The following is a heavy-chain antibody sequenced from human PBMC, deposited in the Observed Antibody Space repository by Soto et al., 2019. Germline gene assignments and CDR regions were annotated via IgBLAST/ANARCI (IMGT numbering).Heavy chain of an antibody. CDR2: ISGSGGST. V-gene: IGHV3-23*01. CDR3: AKKGGYYYYDSTGYSPY. CDR1: GFTFSSYA. J-gene: IGHJ4*02. D-gene: IGHD3-22*01. Sequence: EVQLLESGGGLVQPGGSLRLSCAGSGFTFSSYAMSWVRQAPGKGLEWVSGISGSGGSTYHAGAVKGRFTISRDNSKNTLYLQMNSLRAEDTAVYYCAKKGGYYYYDSTGYSPYWGQGTLVTVSS.